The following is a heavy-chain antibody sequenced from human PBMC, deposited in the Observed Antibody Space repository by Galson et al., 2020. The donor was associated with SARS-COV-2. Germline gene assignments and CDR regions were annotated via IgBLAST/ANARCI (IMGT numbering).Heavy chain of an antibody. Sequence: GGSLRLSCAASGFTFDRYALAWVRQAPGKGLEWISRIRNNGVRTYFADSVRGRFAISRDYSKSTVFLQMNNLRAEDTAIYYCAKDQGSDYGDQLDFWGQGTLVTVSS. CDR3: AKDQGSDYGDQLDF. CDR2: IRNNGVRT. V-gene: IGHV3-23*01. CDR1: GFTFDRYA. D-gene: IGHD4-17*01. J-gene: IGHJ4*02.